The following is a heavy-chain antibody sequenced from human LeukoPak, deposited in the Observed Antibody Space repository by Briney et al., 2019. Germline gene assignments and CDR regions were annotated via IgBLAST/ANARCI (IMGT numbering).Heavy chain of an antibody. CDR1: GFTFSSYW. CDR3: ASVKKDIVVVPAAMKRGYYMDV. D-gene: IGHD2-2*01. CDR2: IKQDGSEK. V-gene: IGHV3-7*01. Sequence: GGSLRLSCAASGFTFSSYWMSWVRQAPGKGLEWVANIKQDGSEKYYVDSVKGRFTISRDNAKNSLYLQMNSLRAEDTAVYYCASVKKDIVVVPAAMKRGYYMDVWGKGTTVTISS. J-gene: IGHJ6*03.